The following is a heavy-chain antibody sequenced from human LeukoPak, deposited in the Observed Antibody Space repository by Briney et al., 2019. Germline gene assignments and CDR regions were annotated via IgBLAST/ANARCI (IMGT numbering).Heavy chain of an antibody. CDR1: GFTFSSYS. Sequence: GGSLRLSCAASGFTFSSYSMNWVRQAPGKGLEWVSSISSSSSYIYYADSVKGRFTISRDNAKNSLYLQMNSLRAEDTAVYYCARSPGATTPIYFDYWGQGTLVTVSS. CDR2: ISSSSSYI. V-gene: IGHV3-21*01. D-gene: IGHD1-26*01. CDR3: ARSPGATTPIYFDY. J-gene: IGHJ4*02.